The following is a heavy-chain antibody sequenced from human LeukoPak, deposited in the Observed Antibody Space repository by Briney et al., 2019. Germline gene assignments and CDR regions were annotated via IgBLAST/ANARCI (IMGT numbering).Heavy chain of an antibody. D-gene: IGHD3-10*01. Sequence: GGSLRLSCAASGFTVSRKYMSWVRQVPGKGLEWVSVIYDDGNTHYAASVKGRFTISRDNSNNTLYLQMNSLRIEDTAVYYCARDPGARNYFDLWGQGTLVTVSS. J-gene: IGHJ4*02. CDR3: ARDPGARNYFDL. CDR2: IYDDGNT. CDR1: GFTVSRKY. V-gene: IGHV3-53*01.